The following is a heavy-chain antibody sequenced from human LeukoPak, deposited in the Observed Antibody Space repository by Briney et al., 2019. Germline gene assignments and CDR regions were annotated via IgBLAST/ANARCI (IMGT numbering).Heavy chain of an antibody. D-gene: IGHD6-13*01. J-gene: IGHJ6*02. V-gene: IGHV4-59*01. CDR2: IYYSGST. CDR3: ARDSYSSSWHYYYYGMDV. Sequence: PSETLSLTCTVSGGSISTYYWSWIRQPPGKGLEWIGYIYYSGSTNYNPSLKSRVTISVDTSKNQFSLKLSSVTAADTAVYYCARDSYSSSWHYYYYGMDVWGQGTTVTVSS. CDR1: GGSISTYY.